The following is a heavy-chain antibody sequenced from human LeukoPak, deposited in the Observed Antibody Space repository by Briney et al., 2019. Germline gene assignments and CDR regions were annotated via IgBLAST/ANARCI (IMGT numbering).Heavy chain of an antibody. CDR2: IIPIFGTA. D-gene: IGHD3-22*01. J-gene: IGHJ4*02. CDR3: ARYDSSGDYFDY. V-gene: IGHV1-69*13. CDR1: GGTFSSYA. Sequence: SVKVSCKASGGTFSSYAISWVRQAPGQGLEWMGGIIPIFGTANYAQKFQGRVTITADESTSTAYMELSSLRSEDTAVYYCARYDSSGDYFDYWGQGTLVTVSS.